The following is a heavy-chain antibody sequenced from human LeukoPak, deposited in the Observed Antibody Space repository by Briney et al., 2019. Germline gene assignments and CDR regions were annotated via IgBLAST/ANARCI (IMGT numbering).Heavy chain of an antibody. V-gene: IGHV3-49*03. CDR1: GFTFGDYA. D-gene: IGHD2-21*02. CDR2: IRSKAYGGTT. Sequence: GGSLRLSWTASGFTFGDYAMSWFRQAPGKGLEWVGFIRSKAYGGTTEYAASVKGRFTISRDDSKSIAYLQMNSLKTEDTAVYYCTRWGGGYCGGDCYSDFDYWGQGTLVTVSS. J-gene: IGHJ4*02. CDR3: TRWGGGYCGGDCYSDFDY.